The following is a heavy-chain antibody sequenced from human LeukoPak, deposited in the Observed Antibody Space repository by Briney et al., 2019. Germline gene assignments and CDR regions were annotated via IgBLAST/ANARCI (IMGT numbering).Heavy chain of an antibody. V-gene: IGHV4-38-2*01. Sequence: SETLSLTCAVSGYSISSGYYWGWIRPPPGKGLEWIGSIYHSGSTYYNPSLKSRVTISVDTSKNQFSLKLSSVTAADTAMYYCARASSGWYAGGYFDYWGQGTLVTVSS. J-gene: IGHJ4*02. CDR3: ARASSGWYAGGYFDY. CDR1: GYSISSGYY. CDR2: IYHSGST. D-gene: IGHD6-19*01.